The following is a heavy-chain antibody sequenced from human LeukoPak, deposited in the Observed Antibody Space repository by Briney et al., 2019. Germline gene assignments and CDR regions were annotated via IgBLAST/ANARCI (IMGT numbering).Heavy chain of an antibody. V-gene: IGHV3-9*01. Sequence: GRSLRLSCAASGFTFDDYAMHWVRQAPGKGLEWVSGISWNSGSIGCADSVKGRFTISRDNAKNSLYLQMNSLRAEDTALYYCASDVAAAGNYWGQGTLVTVSS. CDR2: ISWNSGSI. CDR1: GFTFDDYA. J-gene: IGHJ4*02. CDR3: ASDVAAAGNY. D-gene: IGHD6-13*01.